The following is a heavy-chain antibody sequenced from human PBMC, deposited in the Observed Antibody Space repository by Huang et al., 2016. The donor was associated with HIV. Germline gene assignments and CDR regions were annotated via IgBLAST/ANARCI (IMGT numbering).Heavy chain of an antibody. D-gene: IGHD2-8*01. V-gene: IGHV3-9*01. CDR1: GFAFSQYA. Sequence: EVQLVESGGGLVQPGWSLRLSCAASGFAFSQYAVHWVRRSPGKGVEWVSGIGGNSVDIAYAASVRGRFVISRDNAKKSLYLKMNGLRFEDTALYFCVIMDDYFDYWGQGVLVGVSS. CDR3: VIMDDYFDY. J-gene: IGHJ4*02. CDR2: IGGNSVDI.